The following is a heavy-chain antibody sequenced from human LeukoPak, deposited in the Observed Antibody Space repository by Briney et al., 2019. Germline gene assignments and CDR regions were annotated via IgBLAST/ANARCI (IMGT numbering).Heavy chain of an antibody. CDR3: ARSSYSSSSSV. CDR1: GFTFSGFW. CDR2: INSDGSEG. D-gene: IGHD6-6*01. J-gene: IGHJ3*01. V-gene: IGHV3-7*03. Sequence: GGSLRLSCAVSGFTFSGFWMSWSRPAPGKGLEWVASINSDGSEGYYADVVKGRFTISRDNAMNSLYLQINSLRAEDTAVYYCARSSYSSSSSVWGQGTMVTVSS.